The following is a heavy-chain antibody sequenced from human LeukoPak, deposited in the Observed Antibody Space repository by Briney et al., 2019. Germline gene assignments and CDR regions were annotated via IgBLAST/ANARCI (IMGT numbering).Heavy chain of an antibody. CDR1: GFTFSSYW. CDR3: AREPPGGGFDY. D-gene: IGHD3-16*01. J-gene: IGHJ4*02. CDR2: INSDGFST. V-gene: IGHV3-74*01. Sequence: GGSLRLSCAASGFTFSSYWMHWVRQAPGKGLVWVSRINSDGFSTNYADSVKGRFTISRDNSKNTLYLQMNSLRAEDTAVYYCAREPPGGGFDYWGQGTLVTVSS.